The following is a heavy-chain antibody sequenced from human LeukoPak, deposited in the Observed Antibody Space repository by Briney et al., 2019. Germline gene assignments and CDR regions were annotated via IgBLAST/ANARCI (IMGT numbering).Heavy chain of an antibody. J-gene: IGHJ4*02. CDR1: GFTFSSYA. V-gene: IGHV3-23*01. CDR3: AKECGDYGDRCYFDY. D-gene: IGHD4-17*01. Sequence: GGSLRLSCAASGFTFSSYAMSWVRQAPGKGLEWVSGISGSGGSTYYADSVKGRFTISRDRSKNTLYVQMNSLRAEDTAVYYYAKECGDYGDRCYFDYWGQGSLVTVSS. CDR2: ISGSGGST.